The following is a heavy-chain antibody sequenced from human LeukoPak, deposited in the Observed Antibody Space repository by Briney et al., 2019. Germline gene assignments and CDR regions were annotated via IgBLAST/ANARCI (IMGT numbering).Heavy chain of an antibody. V-gene: IGHV3-20*03. CDR2: INWSGGST. J-gene: IGHJ4*02. D-gene: IGHD2-2*01. CDR3: ARAPITSPFYFDY. CDR1: GFAFDEHG. Sequence: GGSLRLSYTASGFAFDEHGMSWVRQVPGKGLEWVSGINWSGGSTGYADPLRGRFTISRDNAKNSLHLQMDSLRAEDTALYYCARAPITSPFYFDYWGQGTLVTVSS.